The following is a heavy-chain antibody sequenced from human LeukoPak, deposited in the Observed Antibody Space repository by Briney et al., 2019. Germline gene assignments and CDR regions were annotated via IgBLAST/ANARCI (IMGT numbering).Heavy chain of an antibody. CDR2: TYYRSKWYN. CDR1: GDSVSSNSAS. J-gene: IGHJ4*02. Sequence: PSQTLSLTCAISGDSVSSNSASWNWIRQSPSRGLEWLARTYYRSKWYNDYAVSVKSRISINADTSKNQFSLRLDSVTPEDTAVYFCARAGIASTYYFDYWGRGALVTVSS. V-gene: IGHV6-1*01. D-gene: IGHD6-13*01. CDR3: ARAGIASTYYFDY.